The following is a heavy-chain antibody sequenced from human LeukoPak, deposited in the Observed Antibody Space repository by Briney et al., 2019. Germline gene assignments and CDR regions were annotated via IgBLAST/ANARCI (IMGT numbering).Heavy chain of an antibody. Sequence: GGSLTLSCAASGFTFNTYEMNWVRQAPGKGLEWISYISANGDTIYYAASVRGRFTISRDNAKNSLSLLMNSLRVEDTALYYCVSAYGGLLDYWGQGSLVTVSS. J-gene: IGHJ4*02. CDR3: VSAYGGLLDY. CDR2: ISANGDTI. D-gene: IGHD3-16*01. CDR1: GFTFNTYE. V-gene: IGHV3-48*03.